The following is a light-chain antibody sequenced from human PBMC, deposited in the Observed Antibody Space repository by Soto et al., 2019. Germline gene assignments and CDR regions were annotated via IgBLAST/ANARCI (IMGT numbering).Light chain of an antibody. CDR3: CSHAGDNTYV. Sequence: QSVLTQPPSASGSXGQSVTISCTGTSSDVGGYNYVSWYQQHPGKAPKLMIYEVTKRPSGVPDRFSGSKSGNTASLTVSGLQAEDEADYFCCSHAGDNTYVFGTGTKVTVL. CDR2: EVT. J-gene: IGLJ1*01. V-gene: IGLV2-8*01. CDR1: SSDVGGYNY.